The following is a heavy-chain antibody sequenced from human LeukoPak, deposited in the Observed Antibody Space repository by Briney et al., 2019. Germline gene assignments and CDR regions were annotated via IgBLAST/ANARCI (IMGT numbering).Heavy chain of an antibody. Sequence: GGSLRLSCAASGFTFSIYWMHWVRQAPGKGMVWVSRINSDGISTSYADYVKGRFTISRDNAKNTLYLQMNSLRAEDTAVYYCARGDVDIVATITRRIYWGQGTLVTVSS. CDR2: INSDGIST. J-gene: IGHJ4*02. V-gene: IGHV3-74*01. CDR3: ARGDVDIVATITRRIY. CDR1: GFTFSIYW. D-gene: IGHD5-12*01.